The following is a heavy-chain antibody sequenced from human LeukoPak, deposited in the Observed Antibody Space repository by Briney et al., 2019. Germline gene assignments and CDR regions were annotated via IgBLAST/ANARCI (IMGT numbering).Heavy chain of an antibody. CDR1: GFTFSSYA. CDR3: ANLRAVAGTEV. J-gene: IGHJ4*02. Sequence: GGSLRLSCAASGFTFSSYAMSWVRQAPGKGLEWVSAISGSGGSTYLADSVKGRFTISRDNSKNTLYLQMNTLRAEDTAVYYCANLRAVAGTEVWGQGTLVTVSS. D-gene: IGHD6-19*01. CDR2: ISGSGGST. V-gene: IGHV3-23*01.